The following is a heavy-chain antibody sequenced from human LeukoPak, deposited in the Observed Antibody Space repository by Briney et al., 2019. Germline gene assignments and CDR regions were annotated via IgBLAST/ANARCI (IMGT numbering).Heavy chain of an antibody. V-gene: IGHV1-69*13. Sequence: GASVKVSCKASGGTFSSYAISWVRQAPGQGLEWVGGIIPIFGTANYAQKFQGRVTITADESTSTAYMELSSLRSEDTAVYYCARDRGLTTAIWNYWGQGTLVTVSS. CDR2: IIPIFGTA. CDR1: GGTFSSYA. J-gene: IGHJ4*02. D-gene: IGHD4/OR15-4a*01. CDR3: ARDRGLTTAIWNY.